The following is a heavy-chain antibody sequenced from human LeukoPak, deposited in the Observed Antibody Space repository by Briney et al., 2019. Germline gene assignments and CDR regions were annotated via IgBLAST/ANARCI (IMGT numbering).Heavy chain of an antibody. CDR2: INHSGST. Sequence: SETLSLTCAVYGGSFSGYYWSWIRQPPGKGLEWIGEINHSGSTNYNPSLKSRVTISVDTSKNQFSLKLSSVTAAGTAVYYCARVGSSSWYGPRYYYYYYMDVWGKGTTVTVSS. D-gene: IGHD6-13*01. CDR1: GGSFSGYY. J-gene: IGHJ6*03. CDR3: ARVGSSSWYGPRYYYYYYMDV. V-gene: IGHV4-34*01.